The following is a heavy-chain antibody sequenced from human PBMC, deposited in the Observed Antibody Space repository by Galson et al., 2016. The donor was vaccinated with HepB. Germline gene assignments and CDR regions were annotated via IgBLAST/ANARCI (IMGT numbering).Heavy chain of an antibody. J-gene: IGHJ4*02. CDR3: ATGEVVTAYVY. CDR1: GGSISSGSYY. CDR2: IYSSGST. Sequence: ETLSLTCTVSGGSISSGSYYWGWIRQPPGKGLEWIGSIYSSGSTYYNPSLKSRVTISVDTSKNQFSLKLSSVTAADTAVYYCATGEVVTAYVYWGQGNLVTVSS. V-gene: IGHV4-39*01. D-gene: IGHD2-21*02.